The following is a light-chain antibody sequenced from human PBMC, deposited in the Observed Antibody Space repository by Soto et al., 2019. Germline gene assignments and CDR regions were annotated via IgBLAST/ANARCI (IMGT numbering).Light chain of an antibody. CDR2: KVS. CDR1: QSLVYSDGKIY. J-gene: IGKJ1*01. Sequence: DVVLTQSPLSLPVTLGQPASISCRSSQSLVYSDGKIYLHWFHQRPGQSPRRLIYKVSNRDSGAPDRFSGSGSGTYFTLKISRVEAEDVGVYYCMHATPWSRTFGQGTKVEIK. CDR3: MHATPWSRT. V-gene: IGKV2-30*01.